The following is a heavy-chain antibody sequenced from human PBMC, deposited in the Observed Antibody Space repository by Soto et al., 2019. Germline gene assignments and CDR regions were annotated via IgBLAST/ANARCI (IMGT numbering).Heavy chain of an antibody. Sequence: QVQLVASGGGLVKPGGSLRLSCAASGFTFSDYYMIWIRQAPGKGLEWVSYITSRDSTIYYADSVKGRFTISRDNAKNSLYLQMNSLRAEDTAVYYCARDHNGDYPGGGFDYWGQGTLVAVSS. D-gene: IGHD4-17*01. J-gene: IGHJ4*02. CDR2: ITSRDSTI. CDR1: GFTFSDYY. V-gene: IGHV3-11*01. CDR3: ARDHNGDYPGGGFDY.